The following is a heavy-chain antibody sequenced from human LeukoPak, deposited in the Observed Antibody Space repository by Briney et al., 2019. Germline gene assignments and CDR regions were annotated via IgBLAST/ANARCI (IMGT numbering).Heavy chain of an antibody. CDR3: ARSPDILTGENFDY. CDR2: INLNSGGT. V-gene: IGHV1-2*02. D-gene: IGHD3-9*01. J-gene: IGHJ4*02. Sequence: ASVKVSCKASGYTFTGYYMHWVRQAPGQGLEWMGWINLNSGGTNYAQKFQDRVTMTRDTSISTAYMELSRLRFDDTAVYYCARSPDILTGENFDYWGQGTLATVSS. CDR1: GYTFTGYY.